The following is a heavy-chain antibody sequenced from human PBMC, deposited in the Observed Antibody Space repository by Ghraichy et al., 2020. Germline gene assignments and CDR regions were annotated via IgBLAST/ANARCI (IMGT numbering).Heavy chain of an antibody. D-gene: IGHD3-22*01. CDR1: GGSISSGGYY. J-gene: IGHJ4*02. CDR3: ARDTYYYDSSGYYSL. Sequence: SETLSLTCTVSGGSISSGGYYWSWIRQHPGKGLEWIGYIYYSGSTYYNPSLKSRVTISVDTSKNQFSLKLSSVTAADTAVYYCARDTYYYDSSGYYSLWGQGTPVTVSS. CDR2: IYYSGST. V-gene: IGHV4-31*03.